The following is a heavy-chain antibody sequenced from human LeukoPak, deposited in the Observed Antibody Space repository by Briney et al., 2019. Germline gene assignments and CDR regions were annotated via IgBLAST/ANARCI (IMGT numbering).Heavy chain of an antibody. CDR2: IYYSGST. CDR1: GGSISSSSYY. CDR3: ASEIMITFGGVIVPEKYFDY. V-gene: IGHV4-39*07. J-gene: IGHJ4*02. Sequence: SETLSLTCTVSGGSISSSSYYWGWIRQPPGKGLEWIGSIYYSGSTYYNPSLKSRVTISVDTSKNQFSLKLSSVTAADTAVYYCASEIMITFGGVIVPEKYFDYWGQGTLVTVSS. D-gene: IGHD3-16*02.